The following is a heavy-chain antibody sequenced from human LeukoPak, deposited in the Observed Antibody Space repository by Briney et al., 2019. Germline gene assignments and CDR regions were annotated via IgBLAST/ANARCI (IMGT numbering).Heavy chain of an antibody. J-gene: IGHJ4*02. V-gene: IGHV3-30*04. CDR3: ARYMGGSYYGSDY. Sequence: PERSLRLSCEASGFNFHNFAMHWVRQAPGKGLEWVAVISNDERNKYYTDSVKGRFTISRDNAKNSLYLQMNSLRAEDTAVYYCARYMGGSYYGSDYWGQGTLVTVSS. CDR2: ISNDERNK. CDR1: GFNFHNFA. D-gene: IGHD1-26*01.